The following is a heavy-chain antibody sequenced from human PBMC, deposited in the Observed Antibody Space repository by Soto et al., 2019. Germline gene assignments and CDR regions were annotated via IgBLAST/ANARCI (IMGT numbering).Heavy chain of an antibody. CDR1: GFIFDNSG. V-gene: IGHV3-9*01. CDR3: VKAGVRDLIVEVPVYFDN. Sequence: EVQLVESGGGLVQPGRSLRLSCAASGFIFDNSGMHWVRQAPGKGLEWVSGISWNGGNIGYADSVRGRFSISRDNAKESLFLQMDSLRPDDTAFYYCVKAGVRDLIVEVPVYFDNWGQGTLVTVSS. D-gene: IGHD2-21*01. CDR2: ISWNGGNI. J-gene: IGHJ4*02.